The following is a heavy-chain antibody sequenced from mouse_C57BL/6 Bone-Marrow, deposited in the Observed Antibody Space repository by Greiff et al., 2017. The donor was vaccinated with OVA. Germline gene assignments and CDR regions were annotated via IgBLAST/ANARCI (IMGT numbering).Heavy chain of an antibody. Sequence: QVQLQQPGAELVKPGASVKLSCKASGYTFTSYWMPWVKQRPGPGLEWIGEIDPSDSYNNYNQKLKGKATLTVDTSASPAYMQLILLTSEDSAVYYCARDYWYFDVWGTGTTVTVSS. J-gene: IGHJ1*03. CDR1: GYTFTSYW. CDR3: ARDYWYFDV. CDR2: IDPSDSYN. V-gene: IGHV1-50*01.